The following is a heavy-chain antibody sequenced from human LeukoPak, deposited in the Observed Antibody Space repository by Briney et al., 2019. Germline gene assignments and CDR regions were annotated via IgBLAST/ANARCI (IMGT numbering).Heavy chain of an antibody. D-gene: IGHD5-12*01. V-gene: IGHV3-21*01. CDR2: IGSSSYI. CDR3: GRGARPPHYYYYMDV. J-gene: IGHJ6*03. CDR1: RFTFSSYS. Sequence: GGSLRHSCAASRFTFSSYSMNWVRQAPGKGLEWVSSIGSSSYIYYADSVKGRFTISRDNAKNSLYLQMNSLRAEDTAVYYCGRGARPPHYYYYMDVWGKGTTVTVSS.